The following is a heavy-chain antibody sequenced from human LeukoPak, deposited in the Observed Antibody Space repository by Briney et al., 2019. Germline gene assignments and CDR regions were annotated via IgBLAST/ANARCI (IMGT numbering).Heavy chain of an antibody. CDR1: GFTVSSNY. D-gene: IGHD2-8*01. V-gene: IGHV3-53*01. J-gene: IGHJ4*02. Sequence: GRSLRLSCAASGFTVSSNYMSWVRQAPGKGLEWVSIIYRSGSTYYADSVKGRFTISRDTSKNTLYFQMNNLTAEDTAVYYCVRSPNDYGDYWGQGTLVTVSS. CDR2: IYRSGST. CDR3: VRSPNDYGDY.